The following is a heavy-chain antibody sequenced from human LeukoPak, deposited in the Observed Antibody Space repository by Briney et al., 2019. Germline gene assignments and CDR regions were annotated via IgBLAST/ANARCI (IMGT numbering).Heavy chain of an antibody. CDR3: ARERPNAAVALEY. CDR1: GFIFSSYW. J-gene: IGHJ4*02. D-gene: IGHD6-19*01. V-gene: IGHV3-7*01. Sequence: GGSLRLSCAASGFIFSSYWMSWVRQAPGKGLEWVANIKTDGSDKSYVDSVKGRLTISRDNAKNSLYLQMNSLRVDDTAVYYCARERPNAAVALEYWGQGTLVTVSS. CDR2: IKTDGSDK.